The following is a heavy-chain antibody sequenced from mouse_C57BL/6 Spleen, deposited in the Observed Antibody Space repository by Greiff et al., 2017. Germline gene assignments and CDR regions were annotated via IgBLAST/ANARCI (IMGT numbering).Heavy chain of an antibody. CDR2: IYPGDGDT. V-gene: IGHV1-82*01. CDR1: GYAFSSSW. J-gene: IGHJ4*01. CDR3: ARRGVDY. Sequence: VQLQQSGPELVKPGASVKISCKASGYAFSSSWMNWVKQRPGKGLEWIGRIYPGDGDTNYNGKFKGKATLTADKSSSTAYMQLSSLTSEDSAVYFCARRGVDYWGQGTSVTVSS.